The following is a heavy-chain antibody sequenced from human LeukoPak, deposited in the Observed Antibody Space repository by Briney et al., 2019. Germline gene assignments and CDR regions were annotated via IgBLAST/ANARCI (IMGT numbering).Heavy chain of an antibody. CDR3: ARDAGQQLADY. CDR2: ISSSGSTI. Sequence: GGSLRLSCAASGFTFSSYEMNWVRQAPGKGLEWVSYISSSGSTIYYADSVKGRFTISRDNAKNSLYLQMNSLRAEDTAVYYCARDAGQQLADYWGQGTLVTVSS. CDR1: GFTFSSYE. D-gene: IGHD6-13*01. V-gene: IGHV3-48*03. J-gene: IGHJ4*02.